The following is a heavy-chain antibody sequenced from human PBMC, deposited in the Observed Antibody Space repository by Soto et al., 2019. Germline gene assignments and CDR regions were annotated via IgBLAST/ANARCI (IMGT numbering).Heavy chain of an antibody. V-gene: IGHV4-31*03. CDR1: GCSISSGGYY. J-gene: IGHJ4*02. D-gene: IGHD3-22*01. CDR3: ARVVSSGEYFDY. CDR2: IYYSGST. Sequence: SETLSLTCTVSGCSISSGGYYWSWIRQHPGKGLEWIGYIYYSGSTYYNPSLKSRVTISVDTSKNQFSLKLSSVTAADTAVYYCARVVSSGEYFDYWGQGTLVTVSS.